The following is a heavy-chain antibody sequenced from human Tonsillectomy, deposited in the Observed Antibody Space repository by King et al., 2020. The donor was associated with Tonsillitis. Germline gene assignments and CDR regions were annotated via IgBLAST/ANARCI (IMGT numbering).Heavy chain of an antibody. D-gene: IGHD3-9*01. J-gene: IGHJ4*02. V-gene: IGHV3-21*01. Sequence: VQLVQSGGGLVKPGGSLRLSCAASGFTFSSYSMNWVRQAPGKGLEWVSSISSSSSYIYYADSVKGRFTISRENAKNSLYLQMNSLRSEDTAVYYCARWYYDILTGYYDVWGQGTLVTVSS. CDR3: ARWYYDILTGYYDV. CDR2: ISSSSSYI. CDR1: GFTFSSYS.